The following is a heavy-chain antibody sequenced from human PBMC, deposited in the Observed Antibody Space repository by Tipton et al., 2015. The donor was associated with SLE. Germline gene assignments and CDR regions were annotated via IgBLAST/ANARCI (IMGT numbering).Heavy chain of an antibody. Sequence: TLSLTCSVSGDSISSYYWSWIRQPPGKGLEWIGYMSSSRSTNHNPSVKSRVTISVDTSKNQFSLKLSSVTAADTAVYYCARGAGRFDYWGQGTLVTVSS. D-gene: IGHD3-10*01. V-gene: IGHV4-59*01. J-gene: IGHJ4*02. CDR3: ARGAGRFDY. CDR1: GDSISSYY. CDR2: MSSSRST.